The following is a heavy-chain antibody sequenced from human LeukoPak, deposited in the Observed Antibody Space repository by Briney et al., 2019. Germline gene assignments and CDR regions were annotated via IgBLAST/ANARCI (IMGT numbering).Heavy chain of an antibody. V-gene: IGHV4-39*07. J-gene: IGHJ6*03. CDR2: FYKTGDT. CDR3: ARGYYHYYIDV. CDR1: GGFIIDTSHY. Sequence: SETLSITCNVVGGFIIDTSHYRAWIRQPPGKGLEWIGTFYKTGDTYYEPSLKIRVTISGDTSQNHLSLRLTSVTAADTAVYYCARGYYHYYIDVWGKGTTVTVSS.